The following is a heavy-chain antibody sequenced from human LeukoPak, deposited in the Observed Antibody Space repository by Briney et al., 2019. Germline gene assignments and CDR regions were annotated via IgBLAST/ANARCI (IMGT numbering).Heavy chain of an antibody. CDR3: ARWRRYDSREFDP. Sequence: SGGSLRLSCAASGFTFSSYSMNWVRQAPGKGLEWVSSISSSSSYIYYADSVKGRFTISRDNAKNSLYLQMNSLRAEDTAVYYCARWRRYDSREFDPWGQGTLVTVSS. V-gene: IGHV3-21*04. CDR2: ISSSSSYI. CDR1: GFTFSSYS. D-gene: IGHD3-22*01. J-gene: IGHJ5*02.